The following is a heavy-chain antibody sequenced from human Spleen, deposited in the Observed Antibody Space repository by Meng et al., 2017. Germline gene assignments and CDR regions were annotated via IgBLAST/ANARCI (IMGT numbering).Heavy chain of an antibody. CDR2: IKRNSDGGTT. Sequence: GESLKISCVASGFSVTDAWMSWVRQAPGKGLEWVGRIKRNSDGGTTDYAAPVKGRFTISRDDSKNTLYLQMNSLVIEDTAVYFCATGAAAADHWGQGTLVTVSS. CDR1: GFSVTDAW. D-gene: IGHD6-13*01. J-gene: IGHJ4*02. CDR3: ATGAAAADH. V-gene: IGHV3-15*01.